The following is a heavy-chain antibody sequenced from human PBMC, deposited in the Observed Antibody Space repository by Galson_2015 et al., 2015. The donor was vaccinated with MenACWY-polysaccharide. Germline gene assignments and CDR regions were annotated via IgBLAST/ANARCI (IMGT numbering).Heavy chain of an antibody. CDR1: GYTFSSYD. CDR3: ARGRRDTAVAAPAAVLLDY. D-gene: IGHD6-19*01. Sequence: SVKVSCKASGYTFSSYDINWVRQATGQRLEWMGWMNPNSGNTGYAQKFQGRVTMTRNNSISTAYMELSSLTPEDTAVYYCARGRRDTAVAAPAAVLLDYWGQGILVTVSS. V-gene: IGHV1-8*01. CDR2: MNPNSGNT. J-gene: IGHJ4*02.